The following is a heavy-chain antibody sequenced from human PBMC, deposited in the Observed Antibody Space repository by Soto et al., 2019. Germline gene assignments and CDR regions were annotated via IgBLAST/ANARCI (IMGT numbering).Heavy chain of an antibody. CDR1: GGNFITFA. D-gene: IGHD7-27*01. V-gene: IGHV1-69*01. CDR2: ITPISSTT. Sequence: QVELVQSGAEVKKPGSSVKVSCKASGGNFITFAISWVRQAPGQGLEWMGEITPISSTTKSAHKFQDRVTISADGSSGTVHMELGSLKSEDTAIYFCAKKLGIDPFGSYGLDVWGQGTTVTVSS. J-gene: IGHJ6*02. CDR3: AKKLGIDPFGSYGLDV.